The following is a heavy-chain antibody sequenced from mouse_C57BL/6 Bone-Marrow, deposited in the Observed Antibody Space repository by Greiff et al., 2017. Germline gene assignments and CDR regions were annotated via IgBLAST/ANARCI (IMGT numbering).Heavy chain of an antibody. CDR2: ISNLAYSI. Sequence: EVKVVESGGGLVQPGGSLKLSCAASGFTFSDYGMAWVRQAPRKGPEWVAFISNLAYSIYYADTVTGRFTISRENAKNTLYLEMSSLRSEDTAMYYCARPDDYFFAYWGQGTLVTVSA. D-gene: IGHD2-4*01. CDR1: GFTFSDYG. CDR3: ARPDDYFFAY. J-gene: IGHJ3*01. V-gene: IGHV5-15*01.